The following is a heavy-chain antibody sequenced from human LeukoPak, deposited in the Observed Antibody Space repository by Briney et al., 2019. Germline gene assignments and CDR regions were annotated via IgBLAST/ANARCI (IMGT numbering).Heavy chain of an antibody. J-gene: IGHJ3*02. CDR2: IKRDGSQE. CDR1: GFSFSSYW. CDR3: ARDSSPQSGVYSFDAFDM. D-gene: IGHD3-22*01. V-gene: IGHV3-7*01. Sequence: GGSLRLSCAASGFSFSSYWMTWARQAPGKGLEWVANIKRDGSQEHYVDPVRGRFTISRDNTKSSLYLQMSSLRAEDTAVYYCARDSSPQSGVYSFDAFDMWGQGTMVTVSS.